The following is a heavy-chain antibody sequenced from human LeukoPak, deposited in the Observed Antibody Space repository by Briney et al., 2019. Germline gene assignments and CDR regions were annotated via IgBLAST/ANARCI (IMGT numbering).Heavy chain of an antibody. D-gene: IGHD3-16*02. CDR1: VGSFSGYY. J-gene: IGHJ5*02. V-gene: IGHV4-34*01. Sequence: PSETLSLTCAVYVGSFSGYYWSWIRQPPGKGLEWIGEINHSGSTNYNPSLKSRVTISVDTSKNQFSLKLSSVAAADTAVYYCARGSQEYDYVWGSYRHLNWFDPWGQGTLVTVSS. CDR2: INHSGST. CDR3: ARGSQEYDYVWGSYRHLNWFDP.